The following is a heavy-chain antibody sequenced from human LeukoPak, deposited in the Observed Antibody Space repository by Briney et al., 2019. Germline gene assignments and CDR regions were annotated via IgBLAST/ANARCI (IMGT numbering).Heavy chain of an antibody. D-gene: IGHD4-11*01. CDR1: GGSISSGGYY. V-gene: IGHV4-31*03. CDR3: ARASMTTVFWFDP. CDR2: IYYSGST. Sequence: SETLSLTCTVSGGSISSGGYYWSWIRQHPGKGLEWIGYIYYSGSTYYNPSLKSRVTISVDTSKNQFSLKLSSVTAADTAVYYCARASMTTVFWFDPWGQGTLVTVSS. J-gene: IGHJ5*02.